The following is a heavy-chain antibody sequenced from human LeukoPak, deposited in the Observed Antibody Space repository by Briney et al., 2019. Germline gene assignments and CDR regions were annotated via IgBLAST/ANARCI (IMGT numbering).Heavy chain of an antibody. J-gene: IGHJ4*02. CDR1: GFTFSSYE. CDR2: ISSSGSTI. Sequence: GGSLRLSCAASGFTFSSYEMNWVRQAPGKGLEWVSYISSSGSTIYYADSVKGRFTISRDNAKNSLYLQMNSLRAEDTAVYYCARVLSRLSGYNYWGQGTLVTVSS. V-gene: IGHV3-48*03. D-gene: IGHD3-3*01. CDR3: ARVLSRLSGYNY.